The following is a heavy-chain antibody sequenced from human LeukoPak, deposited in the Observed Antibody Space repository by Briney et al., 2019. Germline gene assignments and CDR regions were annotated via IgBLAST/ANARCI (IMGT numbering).Heavy chain of an antibody. J-gene: IGHJ4*02. D-gene: IGHD2-8*01. Sequence: PSETLSLTCTVSGGSISSYYWSWIRQPPGKGLEWIGYIYYSGSTNYNPSLKSRVTISVDTSKNQFSLKLSSVTAADTAVYYCASSKNMVDLGYWGQGTLVTVSS. V-gene: IGHV4-59*01. CDR1: GGSISSYY. CDR2: IYYSGST. CDR3: ASSKNMVDLGY.